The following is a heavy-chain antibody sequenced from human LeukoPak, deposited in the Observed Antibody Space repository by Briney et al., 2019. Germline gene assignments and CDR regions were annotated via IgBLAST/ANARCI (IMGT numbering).Heavy chain of an antibody. J-gene: IGHJ4*02. Sequence: GGSLRLSCAASGFTFSSYGMHWVRQATGKGLEWVAFIRHDGSNKYYADSVKGRFTISRDNSKNTLYLQMNSLRAEDTAVYYCAKDHRGHDYILDYWGQGTLVTVSS. CDR2: IRHDGSNK. V-gene: IGHV3-30*02. CDR1: GFTFSSYG. D-gene: IGHD4-11*01. CDR3: AKDHRGHDYILDY.